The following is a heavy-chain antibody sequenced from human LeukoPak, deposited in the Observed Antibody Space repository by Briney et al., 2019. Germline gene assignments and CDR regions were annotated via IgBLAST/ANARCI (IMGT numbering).Heavy chain of an antibody. CDR2: IYYSGST. J-gene: IGHJ6*03. Sequence: SETLSLTCTVSGGSISSYYWSWIRQPPGKGLEWIGYIYYSGSTNYNPSLKSRVTISVDTSKNQFSLKLSSVTAADTAVYYCARVGVTDEYYYYYYMDVWGKGTSVTVSS. CDR3: ARVGVTDEYYYYYYMDV. CDR1: GGSISSYY. V-gene: IGHV4-59*08. D-gene: IGHD1-14*01.